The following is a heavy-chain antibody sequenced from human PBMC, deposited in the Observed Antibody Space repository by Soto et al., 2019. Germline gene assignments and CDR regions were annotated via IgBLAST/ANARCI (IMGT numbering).Heavy chain of an antibody. CDR2: IKSKTDGGTT. V-gene: IGHV3-15*01. Sequence: GGSLRLSCAASGFTFSKAWMSWVRQAPWEGLEWVGRIKSKTDGGTTDYAAPVKGRFTISRDDSKNTLYLQMSSLKTEDTAVYYCRIVVVVAATPNWFDPWGQGTLVTVSS. D-gene: IGHD2-15*01. CDR3: RIVVVVAATPNWFDP. CDR1: GFTFSKAW. J-gene: IGHJ5*02.